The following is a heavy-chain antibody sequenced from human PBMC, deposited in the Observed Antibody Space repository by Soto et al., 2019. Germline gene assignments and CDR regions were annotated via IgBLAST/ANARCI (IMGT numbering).Heavy chain of an antibody. J-gene: IGHJ4*02. V-gene: IGHV5-10-1*01. Sequence: GESLKISCNGSVYIFAGYWITWVRQKPGKGLEWMGRIDPSDSQTYYSPSFRGHVTISVTKSITTVFLQWSSLRASDTAMYYCARQIYDSDTGPNFQYYFDSWGQGTPVTVSS. CDR2: IDPSDSQT. CDR3: ARQIYDSDTGPNFQYYFDS. CDR1: VYIFAGYW. D-gene: IGHD3-22*01.